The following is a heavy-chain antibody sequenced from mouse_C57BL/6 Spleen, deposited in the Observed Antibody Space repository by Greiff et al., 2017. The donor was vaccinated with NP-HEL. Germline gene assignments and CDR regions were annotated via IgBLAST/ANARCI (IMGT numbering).Heavy chain of an antibody. CDR3: ARWYYSNYDWYFDV. Sequence: QVQLQQPGAELVRPGSSVKLSCKASGYTFTSYWMHWVKQRPIQGLEWIGNIDPSDSETHYNQKFKDKATLTVDKSSSTAYMQLSSLTSEDSAVYYCARWYYSNYDWYFDVWGTGTTVTVSS. CDR1: GYTFTSYW. J-gene: IGHJ1*03. CDR2: IDPSDSET. V-gene: IGHV1-52*01. D-gene: IGHD2-5*01.